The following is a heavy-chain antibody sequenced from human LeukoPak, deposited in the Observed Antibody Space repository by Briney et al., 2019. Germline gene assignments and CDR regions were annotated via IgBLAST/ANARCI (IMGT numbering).Heavy chain of an antibody. CDR3: ASGGSQAFDI. J-gene: IGHJ3*02. Sequence: ASVKVSCKASGGSFSSYAISWVRQAPGQGLEWMGGIIPIFGTANYAQKFQGRVTITTDESTSTAYMELSSLRSEDTAVYYCASGGSQAFDIWGQGTMVTVSS. CDR1: GGSFSSYA. D-gene: IGHD3-10*01. V-gene: IGHV1-69*05. CDR2: IIPIFGTA.